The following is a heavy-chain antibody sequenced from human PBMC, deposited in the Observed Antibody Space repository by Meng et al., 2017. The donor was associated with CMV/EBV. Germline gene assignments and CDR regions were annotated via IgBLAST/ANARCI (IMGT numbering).Heavy chain of an antibody. CDR2: INHSGST. V-gene: IGHV4-34*01. CDR3: ARGDPVLRFLEWLPRYYGMDV. CDR1: GGSFSGYY. J-gene: IGHJ6*02. Sequence: GSLRLSCAVYGGSFSGYYWSWIRQPPGKGLEWIGEINHSGSTNYNPSLKSPVTISVDTSKNQFSLKLSSVTAADTAVYYCARGDPVLRFLEWLPRYYGMDVWGQGTTVTVSS. D-gene: IGHD3-3*01.